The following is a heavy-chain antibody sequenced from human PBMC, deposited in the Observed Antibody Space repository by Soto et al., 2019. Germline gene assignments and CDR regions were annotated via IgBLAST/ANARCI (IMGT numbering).Heavy chain of an antibody. CDR3: AKDKNYYGSGSLLDY. J-gene: IGHJ4*02. Sequence: GGSLTLSCAASGFTFSSYGMHWVRQAPGKGLEWVAVISYDGSNKYYADSVKGRFTISRDNSKNTLYLQMNSLRAEDTAVYYCAKDKNYYGSGSLLDYWGQGTLVTVSS. CDR2: ISYDGSNK. CDR1: GFTFSSYG. V-gene: IGHV3-30*18. D-gene: IGHD3-10*01.